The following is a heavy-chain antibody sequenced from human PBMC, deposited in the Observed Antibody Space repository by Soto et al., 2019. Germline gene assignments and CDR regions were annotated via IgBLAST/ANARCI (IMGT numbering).Heavy chain of an antibody. CDR2: IYYSGST. V-gene: IGHV4-61*01. CDR3: ARENYYDSSGYTEDAFDI. CDR1: GGSVSSGSYY. J-gene: IGHJ3*02. Sequence: PSETLSLTCTASGGSVSSGSYYWSWIRQPPGKGLEWIGYIYYSGSTNYNPSLKSRVTISVDTSKNQFSLKLSSVTAADTAVYYCARENYYDSSGYTEDAFDIWGQGTMVTVSS. D-gene: IGHD3-22*01.